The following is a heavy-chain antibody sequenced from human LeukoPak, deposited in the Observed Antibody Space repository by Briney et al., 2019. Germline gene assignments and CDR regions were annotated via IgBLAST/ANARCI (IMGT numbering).Heavy chain of an antibody. V-gene: IGHV3-48*02. CDR1: GGSISSDN. J-gene: IGHJ1*01. CDR3: AKDSDYYHSSGYYYAYFQH. Sequence: ETLSLTCTVSGGSISSDNYYWGWIRQPPGKGLEWVSYISSSSSTIYYADSVKGRFTISRDNAKNSLYLQMNSLRDEDTAVYYCAKDSDYYHSSGYYYAYFQHWGQGTLVTVSS. CDR2: ISSSSSTI. D-gene: IGHD3-22*01.